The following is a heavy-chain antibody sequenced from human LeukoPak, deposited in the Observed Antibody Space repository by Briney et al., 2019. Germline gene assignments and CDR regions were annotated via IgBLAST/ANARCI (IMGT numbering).Heavy chain of an antibody. CDR2: VKSKTDGGAT. Sequence: GGSLRLSCAASGFTFSIYAMSWVRQAPGKGLEWVGHVKSKTDGGATDYATPVKGRFSISRDDSKNTLFLQMNSLKTEDTAVYYCTTGTWIQLWLPDYWGQGTLVTVSS. J-gene: IGHJ4*02. CDR3: TTGTWIQLWLPDY. D-gene: IGHD5-18*01. V-gene: IGHV3-15*01. CDR1: GFTFSIYA.